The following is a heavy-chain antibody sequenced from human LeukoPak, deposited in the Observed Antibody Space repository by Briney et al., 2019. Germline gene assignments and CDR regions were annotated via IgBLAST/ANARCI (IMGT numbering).Heavy chain of an antibody. Sequence: SETLSLTCAVYGGSFSDYYWSWIRQPPGKGLEWIGYIYYSGSTKYNPSLKSRVTISVDTPKNQFPLRLSSVTAADPAVYYCARVRGSNWRGNNRFDPWGQGTLVPVSS. CDR3: ARVRGSNWRGNNRFDP. CDR1: GGSFSDYY. J-gene: IGHJ5*02. V-gene: IGHV4-34*01. D-gene: IGHD6-13*01. CDR2: IYYSGST.